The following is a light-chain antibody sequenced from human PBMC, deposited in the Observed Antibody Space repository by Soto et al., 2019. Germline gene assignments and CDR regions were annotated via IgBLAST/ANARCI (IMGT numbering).Light chain of an antibody. V-gene: IGKV1-8*01. CDR3: QQYYSYPQT. CDR2: AAS. CDR1: QGISSY. Sequence: IQLTQSPSFLSASVGDRVTITCRASQGISSYLAWYQQKPGKAPKLLIYAASTLQSGVPSRFSGSGSGTDFTLTISCLQSEDFATYYCQQYYSYPQTFGQGTKVDI. J-gene: IGKJ1*01.